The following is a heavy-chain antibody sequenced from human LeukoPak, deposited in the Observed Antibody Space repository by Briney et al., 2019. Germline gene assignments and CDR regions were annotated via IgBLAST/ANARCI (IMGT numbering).Heavy chain of an antibody. D-gene: IGHD5-18*01. CDR1: GFTFSSYA. V-gene: IGHV3-30-3*01. CDR3: ARSIVDTALDY. Sequence: GRSLRLSCAASGFTFSSYAMHWVRQAPGKGLEWAAVISYDGSNKYYADSVKGRFTISRDNSKNTLYLQMNSLRAEDTAVYYCARSIVDTALDYWGQGTLVTVSS. J-gene: IGHJ4*02. CDR2: ISYDGSNK.